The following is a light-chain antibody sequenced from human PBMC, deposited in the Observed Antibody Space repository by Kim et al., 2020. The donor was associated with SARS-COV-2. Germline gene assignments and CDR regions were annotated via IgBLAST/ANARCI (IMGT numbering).Light chain of an antibody. CDR3: QQFADSPCT. CDR2: GAS. J-gene: IGKJ1*01. Sequence: SPGEIATLSCRASHSVNTAYLAWYQQKPGQAPSLLIYGASRRASGVPDRFSASGSGTDFTLTISRLEPEDFAVYYCQQFADSPCTFGQGTKVDIK. V-gene: IGKV3-20*01. CDR1: HSVNTAY.